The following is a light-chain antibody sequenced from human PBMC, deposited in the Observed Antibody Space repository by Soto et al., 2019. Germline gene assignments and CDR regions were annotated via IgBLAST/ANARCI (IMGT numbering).Light chain of an antibody. CDR2: GAS. Sequence: EIVMTQSPATLSVSPGERATLSCGASQSVSSNLAWYQQKPGQAPRLLIYGASTRATGIPARFSGSGSGTDFTLTISSLQSEDFAVYYCQQYETFGQGTKLEIK. CDR3: QQYET. J-gene: IGKJ2*01. V-gene: IGKV3-15*01. CDR1: QSVSSN.